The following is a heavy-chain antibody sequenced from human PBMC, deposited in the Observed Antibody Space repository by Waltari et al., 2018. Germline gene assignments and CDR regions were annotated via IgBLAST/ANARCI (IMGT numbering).Heavy chain of an antibody. D-gene: IGHD3-22*01. Sequence: QVQLQESGPGLVKPSETLSLTCPVSGGSISSYYWSWIRQPPGKGLEWIGYIYYSGSTNYNPSLKSRVTISVDTSKNQFSLKLSSVTAADTAVYYCARDEGDSSGYPLNWFDPWGQGTLVTVSS. CDR3: ARDEGDSSGYPLNWFDP. CDR1: GGSISSYY. V-gene: IGHV4-59*01. J-gene: IGHJ5*02. CDR2: IYYSGST.